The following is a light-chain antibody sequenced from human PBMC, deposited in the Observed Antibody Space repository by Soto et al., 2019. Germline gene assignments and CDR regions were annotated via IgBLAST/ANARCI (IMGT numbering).Light chain of an antibody. CDR1: SSDVGGYNY. J-gene: IGLJ3*02. CDR3: SSYTSSSTWV. Sequence: QSALTQPASVSGSPGQSITISCTGTSSDVGGYNYVSWYQHHPGKAPKLMIYEVSNRPSGISNRFSGSKSGNTASLTISGLQAGDEADYYCSSYTSSSTWVFGGGTKVTVL. CDR2: EVS. V-gene: IGLV2-14*01.